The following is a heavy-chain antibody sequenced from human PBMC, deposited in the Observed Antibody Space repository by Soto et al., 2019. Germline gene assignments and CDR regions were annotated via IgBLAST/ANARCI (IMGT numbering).Heavy chain of an antibody. V-gene: IGHV3-21*01. Sequence: PGGSLRLSCAASGFTFSSYSMNWVRQAPGKGLEWVSSISSSSSYIYYADSVKGRFTISRDNAKNSLYLQMNSLRAEDTAVYYCARELRGGHYYYGMDVWGQGTTVTVSS. CDR2: ISSSSSYI. J-gene: IGHJ6*02. CDR3: ARELRGGHYYYGMDV. CDR1: GFTFSSYS.